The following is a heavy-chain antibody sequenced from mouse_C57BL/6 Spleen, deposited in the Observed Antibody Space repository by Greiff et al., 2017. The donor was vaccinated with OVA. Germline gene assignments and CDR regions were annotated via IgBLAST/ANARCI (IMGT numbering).Heavy chain of an antibody. D-gene: IGHD1-1*01. Sequence: QVQLQQPGAELVKPGASVKLSCKASGYTFTSYWMHWVKQRPGQGLEWIGMIHPNSGSTNYNEKFESKATLTVDKSSSTAYMQLSSLTSEDSAVYYCASISSVYAMDYWGQGASVTVSS. CDR1: GYTFTSYW. CDR2: IHPNSGST. V-gene: IGHV1-64*01. CDR3: ASISSVYAMDY. J-gene: IGHJ4*01.